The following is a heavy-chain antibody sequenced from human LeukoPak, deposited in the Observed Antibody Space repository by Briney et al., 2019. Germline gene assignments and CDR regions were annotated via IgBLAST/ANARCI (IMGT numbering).Heavy chain of an antibody. CDR1: GGSISSGGYY. V-gene: IGHV4-31*03. CDR3: ARGGHLSYGLSFDY. CDR2: IYYSGST. J-gene: IGHJ4*02. Sequence: SQTLSLTCSVSGGSISSGGYYWSWIRQHPGKGLEWIGYIYYSGSTYYNPSLKSRVTISVDTSKNQFSLKLSSVTAADTAVYYCARGGHLSYGLSFDYWGQGTLVTVSS. D-gene: IGHD5-18*01.